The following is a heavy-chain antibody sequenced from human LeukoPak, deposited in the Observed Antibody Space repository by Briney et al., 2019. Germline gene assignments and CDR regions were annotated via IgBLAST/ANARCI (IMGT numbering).Heavy chain of an antibody. CDR1: GFTFSSYA. Sequence: GGSLRLSCAASGFTFSSYAMSWVRQAPGKGLEWVSAISGSGGSTYYADSVKARFTISRDNSKNTLYLQMNSLRAEDTAVYYCAKDPVPPLHYDFWSGYYSDYWGQGTLVTVSS. CDR3: AKDPVPPLHYDFWSGYYSDY. V-gene: IGHV3-23*01. D-gene: IGHD3-3*01. J-gene: IGHJ4*02. CDR2: ISGSGGST.